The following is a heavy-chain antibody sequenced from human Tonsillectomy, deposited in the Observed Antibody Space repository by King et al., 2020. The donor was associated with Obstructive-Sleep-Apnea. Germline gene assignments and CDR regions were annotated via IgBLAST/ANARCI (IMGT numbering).Heavy chain of an antibody. CDR2: ISYDGSNK. D-gene: IGHD5-12*01. V-gene: IGHV3-30*18. CDR1: GFTFSSYG. CDR3: AKERTVARSRAFDI. Sequence: VQLVESGGGVVQPGRSLRLSCAASGFTFSSYGMHWVRQAPGKGLEWVAVISYDGSNKYYADSVKGRFTISRDNSKNTLYLQMNSLGAEDTAVYYCAKERTVARSRAFDIWGQGTMVTVSS. J-gene: IGHJ3*02.